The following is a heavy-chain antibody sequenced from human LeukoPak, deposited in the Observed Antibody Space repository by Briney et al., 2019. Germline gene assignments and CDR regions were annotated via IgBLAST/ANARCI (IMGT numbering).Heavy chain of an antibody. CDR2: IKSKTDGGTT. D-gene: IGHD1-26*01. Sequence: GGSLRLSCAASGFIFSNAWMSWVRQAPGKGLEWVGRIKSKTDGGTTDYAAPVKGRFTISRDDSKNTLYLQMNSLKTEDTAVYYCTTDPALIVGATLTFDYWGQGTLVTVSS. CDR1: GFIFSNAW. V-gene: IGHV3-15*01. J-gene: IGHJ4*02. CDR3: TTDPALIVGATLTFDY.